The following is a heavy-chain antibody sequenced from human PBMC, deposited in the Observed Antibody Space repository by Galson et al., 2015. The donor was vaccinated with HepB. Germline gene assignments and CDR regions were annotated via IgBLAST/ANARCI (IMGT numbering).Heavy chain of an antibody. J-gene: IGHJ3*02. Sequence: QSGAEVKKPGESLKISCQGSGYSFTTHWIAWVRQMPGKGLEWMGIIYPGDSDTRYSASFQGQVTILVDKSIDTAYLQWSSLKASDTAMYYCARQGIVVAGSPTFDIWGQGTMVIVSP. CDR1: GYSFTTHW. D-gene: IGHD6-19*01. CDR3: ARQGIVVAGSPTFDI. CDR2: IYPGDSDT. V-gene: IGHV5-51*01.